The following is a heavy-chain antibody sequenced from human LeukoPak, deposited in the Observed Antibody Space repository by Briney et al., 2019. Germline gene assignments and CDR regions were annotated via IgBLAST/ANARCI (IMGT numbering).Heavy chain of an antibody. CDR1: GFTFSTYA. Sequence: GGSLRLSCAASGFTFSTYAMSWVRQAPGKGLEWVSSISGSGGSTYNADSVKGRFTISRDNSKNTLYLQMNSLRAEDTAAYYCAKDLVDNSGYYYVGYFQHWGQGTLVTVSS. V-gene: IGHV3-23*01. D-gene: IGHD3-22*01. J-gene: IGHJ1*01. CDR2: ISGSGGST. CDR3: AKDLVDNSGYYYVGYFQH.